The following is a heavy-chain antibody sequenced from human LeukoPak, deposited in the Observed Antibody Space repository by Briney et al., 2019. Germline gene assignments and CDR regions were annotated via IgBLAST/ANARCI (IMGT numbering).Heavy chain of an antibody. Sequence: ASVKVSCKASGGTFSTYAISWVRQAPGQGLEWMGGITPILGTANYAQKFQGRVTVNADQSTSTAYMELSSLRSEDTAVYYCARSLIDYGGSYDAFDIWGQGTMVTISS. CDR3: ARSLIDYGGSYDAFDI. V-gene: IGHV1-69*10. CDR1: GGTFSTYA. J-gene: IGHJ3*02. CDR2: ITPILGTA. D-gene: IGHD4-23*01.